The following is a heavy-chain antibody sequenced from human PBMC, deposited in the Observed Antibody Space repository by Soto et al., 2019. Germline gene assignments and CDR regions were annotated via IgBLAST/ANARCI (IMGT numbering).Heavy chain of an antibody. J-gene: IGHJ5*02. CDR2: IYHSGRI. Sequence: SETLSHTCTVAGGSISSGGYSWSWIRQPPGKGLEWIGYIYHSGRIYYNPSLKSRVTISVDRSKNQFSLKLSSVTAADTAVYYCARVPSPWGQGTLVTVSS. CDR3: ARVPSP. V-gene: IGHV4-30-2*01. CDR1: GGSISSGGYS.